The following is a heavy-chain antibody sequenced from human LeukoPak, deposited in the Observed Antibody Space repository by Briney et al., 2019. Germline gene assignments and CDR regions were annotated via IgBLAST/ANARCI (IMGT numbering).Heavy chain of an antibody. V-gene: IGHV4-61*02. CDR1: GESIISSPYY. Sequence: SETLSLTCTVSGESIISSPYYGSWIRQPAGKGLERIGRIYATGSTNYNPSLKSRVTISVDTSKNQFSLKLTSVTAADTAVYYCARDDYYYDTSGYYQGWFDPWGQGTLVTVSS. J-gene: IGHJ5*02. CDR2: IYATGST. D-gene: IGHD3-22*01. CDR3: ARDDYYYDTSGYYQGWFDP.